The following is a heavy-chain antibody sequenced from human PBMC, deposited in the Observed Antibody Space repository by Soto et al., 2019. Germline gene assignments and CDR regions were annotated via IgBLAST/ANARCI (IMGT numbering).Heavy chain of an antibody. CDR1: GFTFSDYY. V-gene: IGHV3-72*01. CDR2: SRDKGNSYST. D-gene: IGHD1-7*01. J-gene: IGHJ4*02. Sequence: EVQLVESGGGLVQPGGSLRLSCAGSGFTFSDYYIDWVRQAPGKGLEWVGRSRDKGNSYSTDYAASVKGRFTVSRDASKYSLYLQMSSLKTEDTALYYCTRSIPGTTSSDYWGQGTLVTVSS. CDR3: TRSIPGTTSSDY.